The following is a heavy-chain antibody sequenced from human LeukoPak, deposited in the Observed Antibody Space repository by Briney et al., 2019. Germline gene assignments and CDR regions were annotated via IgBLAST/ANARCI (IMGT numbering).Heavy chain of an antibody. J-gene: IGHJ4*01. CDR2: ISGSGGST. CDR3: AKEHTRRHPPHPSSFDF. Sequence: PGGSLRLSSAASGVTFSNYAMNWVRQAPGKGLEWVSAISGSGGSTYYADSVKGRVTISRDNPKNTLYLQMNTLRAEDTAVYNTAKEHTRRHPPHPSSFDFWGQGTLVTVSS. CDR1: GVTFSNYA. D-gene: IGHD1-26*01. V-gene: IGHV3-23*01.